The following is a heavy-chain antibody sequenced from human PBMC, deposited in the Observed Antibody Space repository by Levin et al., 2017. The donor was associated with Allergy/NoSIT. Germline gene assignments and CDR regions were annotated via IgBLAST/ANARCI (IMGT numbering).Heavy chain of an antibody. J-gene: IGHJ4*02. V-gene: IGHV4-59*01. D-gene: IGHD6-13*01. CDR1: GGSISTYY. CDR3: ARQYLSSWAYFDY. CDR2: IYYSGST. Sequence: TSETLSLTCTVSGGSISTYYWNWIRQSPGKGLEWIGYIYYSGSTKYNPSLKSRVTISVDTPKNQFSLRLSSVTAADTAVYYCARQYLSSWAYFDYWGQGNLVTVSS.